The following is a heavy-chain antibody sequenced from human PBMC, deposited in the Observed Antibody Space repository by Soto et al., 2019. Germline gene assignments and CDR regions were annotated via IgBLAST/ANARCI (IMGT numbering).Heavy chain of an antibody. Sequence: PGGSLRLSCAASGFTFSDYYMSWIRQAPGKGLEWVSRINSDGISTNYADSVKGRFTISRDNAKNTLYLQMNSLRAEDTAVYYCARVAVVSGLGYYHAMDVWGPGTTVTVSS. J-gene: IGHJ6*02. CDR1: GFTFSDYY. CDR2: INSDGIST. D-gene: IGHD2-15*01. CDR3: ARVAVVSGLGYYHAMDV. V-gene: IGHV3-74*01.